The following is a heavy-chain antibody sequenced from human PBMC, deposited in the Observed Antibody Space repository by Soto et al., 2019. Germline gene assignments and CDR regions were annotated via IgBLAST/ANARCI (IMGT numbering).Heavy chain of an antibody. Sequence: EVQLLESGGGLVQPGGSLRLSCAASGFTFSTYAMSWVRQAPGKGLEWVSAISGTGGSTYYADSVKGRFTISRDNSKNTLYLQMNSLRAEDTAVYYCAKIWDTTSSSSSHWGQGTLVTVSS. V-gene: IGHV3-23*01. J-gene: IGHJ4*02. CDR3: AKIWDTTSSSSSH. CDR1: GFTFSTYA. CDR2: ISGTGGST. D-gene: IGHD6-6*01.